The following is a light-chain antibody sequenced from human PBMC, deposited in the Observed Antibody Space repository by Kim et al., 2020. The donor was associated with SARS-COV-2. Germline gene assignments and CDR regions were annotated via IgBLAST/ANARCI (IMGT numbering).Light chain of an antibody. CDR3: GSYISSSDLYV. V-gene: IGLV2-14*03. J-gene: IGLJ1*01. CDR2: DVT. Sequence: QSIAISCTRTSSDVGAYNFVSWYQQHPGKAPKLMIYDVTKRPSGVSNRFSGSKSGNTASLTISGLQAEDEADYFCGSYISSSDLYVFGSGTKVTV. CDR1: SSDVGAYNF.